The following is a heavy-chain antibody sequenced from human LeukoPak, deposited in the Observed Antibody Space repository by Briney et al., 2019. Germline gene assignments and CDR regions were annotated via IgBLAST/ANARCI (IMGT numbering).Heavy chain of an antibody. CDR2: INAGNGNT. J-gene: IGHJ4*02. CDR1: GYTFTSYA. V-gene: IGHV1-3*01. D-gene: IGHD6-19*01. CDR3: TAQGGSGCYYFDY. Sequence: GASVKVSCKASGYTFTSYATHWVRQAPGQRLEWMGWINAGNGNTKYSQKFQSRVTITRDTSASTAYMELSSLRSEDTAVYYCTAQGGSGCYYFDYWGQGTLVTVSS.